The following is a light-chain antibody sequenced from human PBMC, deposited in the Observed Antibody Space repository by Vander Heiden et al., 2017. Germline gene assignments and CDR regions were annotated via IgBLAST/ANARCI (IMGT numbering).Light chain of an antibody. Sequence: QPAFTHPPPVSAATVPKVTISCSGSTSNIGNNVVSWYQLLPGTDPKLLIYENDKRRSGMPDRFSAAKSGTSATLGITGLHTGDEADYYCGTWDSLSAEWLFAAGTKLTVL. V-gene: IGLV1-51*02. CDR2: END. CDR1: TSNIGNNV. J-gene: IGLJ3*02. CDR3: GTWDSLSAEWL.